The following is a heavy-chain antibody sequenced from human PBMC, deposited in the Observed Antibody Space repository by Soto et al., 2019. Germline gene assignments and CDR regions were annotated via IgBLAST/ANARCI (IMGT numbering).Heavy chain of an antibody. D-gene: IGHD3-3*01. CDR1: GYTFTSYG. J-gene: IGHJ6*02. V-gene: IGHV1-18*01. CDR2: ISAYNGNT. CDR3: ARDLGLTIFGVVRYYYGMDV. Sequence: ASVKVSCKASGYTFTSYGISWVRQAPGQGLEWMGWISAYNGNTNYAQKLQGRVTMTTDTSTSTAYMELRSLGSDDTAVYYCARDLGLTIFGVVRYYYGMDVWGQGTTVTVSS.